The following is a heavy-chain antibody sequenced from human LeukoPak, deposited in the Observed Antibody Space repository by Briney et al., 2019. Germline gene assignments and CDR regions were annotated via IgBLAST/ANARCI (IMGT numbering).Heavy chain of an antibody. J-gene: IGHJ4*02. Sequence: GGSLRLSCAASGFTFSSYWMSWVRQAPGKGLEWVANIKQDGSEKYYVDSVKGRFTISRDNAKKTLYLQMNSLRAEDTAVYYCARVRGGDWGYFEYWGQGTPGTVSS. CDR3: ARVRGGDWGYFEY. CDR2: IKQDGSEK. D-gene: IGHD2-21*02. CDR1: GFTFSSYW. V-gene: IGHV3-7*01.